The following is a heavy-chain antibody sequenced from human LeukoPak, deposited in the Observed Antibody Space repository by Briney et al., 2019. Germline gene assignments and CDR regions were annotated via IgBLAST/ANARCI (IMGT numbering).Heavy chain of an antibody. CDR3: ARDSRHYRSSDLYNWFDP. Sequence: SVKVSCKTSGYTFTSYYIHWVRQAPGQGLEWMGGIIPIFGTANYAQEFQGRVTITADESASTAYMELSSLRSEDTAVYYCARDSRHYRSSDLYNWFDPWGQGTLVTVSS. J-gene: IGHJ5*02. V-gene: IGHV1-69*13. D-gene: IGHD3-10*01. CDR2: IIPIFGTA. CDR1: GYTFTSYY.